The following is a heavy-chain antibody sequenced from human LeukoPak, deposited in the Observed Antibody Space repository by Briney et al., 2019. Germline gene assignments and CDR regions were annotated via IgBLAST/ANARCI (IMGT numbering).Heavy chain of an antibody. D-gene: IGHD2-15*01. J-gene: IGHJ3*02. V-gene: IGHV1-69*06. CDR1: GGTFSSYA. CDR2: IIPIFGTA. CDR3: ARFYSDAFDI. Sequence: ASVKVSCKASGGTFSSYAISWVRQAPGQGLEWMGGIIPIFGTANYAQKFQGRVTITADNSTSTAYMELSSLRPEDTAVYYCARFYSDAFDIWGQGTMVTVSS.